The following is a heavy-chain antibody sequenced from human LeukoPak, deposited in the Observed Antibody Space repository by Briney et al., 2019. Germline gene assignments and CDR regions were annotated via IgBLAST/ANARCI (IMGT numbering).Heavy chain of an antibody. V-gene: IGHV4-4*07. Sequence: SETLSLTCTVSGGSINSYWSWIRQHAGKGLEWIGRISGSGTITYNPALQSRLSISIGTSKNQFSLKLMSVTAADTAVYYCASEHSYGFVDYWGQGTLVTVSS. D-gene: IGHD5-18*01. J-gene: IGHJ4*02. CDR1: GGSINSY. CDR3: ASEHSYGFVDY. CDR2: ISGSGTI.